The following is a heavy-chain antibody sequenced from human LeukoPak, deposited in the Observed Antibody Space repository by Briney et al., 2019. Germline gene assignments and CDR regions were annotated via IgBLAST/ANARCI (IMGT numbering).Heavy chain of an antibody. CDR1: GYSFTSYW. CDR3: ARHGDYDFWSGGFDP. D-gene: IGHD3-3*01. Sequence: GESLKISCKGSGYSFTSYWISWVRQMPGKGLEWMGRIDPSDSYTNYSPSFQGHVTISADKSISTAYLQWSSLKASDTAMYYCARHGDYDFWSGGFDPWGQGTQVTVSS. CDR2: IDPSDSYT. J-gene: IGHJ5*02. V-gene: IGHV5-10-1*01.